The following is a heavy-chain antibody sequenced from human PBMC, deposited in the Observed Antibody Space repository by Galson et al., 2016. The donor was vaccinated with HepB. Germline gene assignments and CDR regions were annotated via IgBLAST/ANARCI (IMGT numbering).Heavy chain of an antibody. V-gene: IGHV4-39*01. D-gene: IGHD5-12*01. CDR2: IFSTRSS. J-gene: IGHJ4*02. CDR1: GASIDSSTDY. Sequence: LTCTVSGASIDSSTDYWGWVRHPPGKGLEWVGSIFSTRSSYYNPSLGSRVSLSLDTSKNRISLTLTSVTAGDTAVYYCARTGYCGGTTCRDSWGQGTLVTVSS. CDR3: ARTGYCGGTTCRDS.